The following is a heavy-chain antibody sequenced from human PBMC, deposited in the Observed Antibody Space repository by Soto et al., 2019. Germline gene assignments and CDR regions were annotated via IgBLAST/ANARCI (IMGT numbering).Heavy chain of an antibody. J-gene: IGHJ4*02. Sequence: EVQLVESGGRLVKPGGSLRLSCAASGFTFTSYSMNWVRQAPGKGLEWVSSISSTTNYIYYGDSMKGRFTISRDNAKNSLYLEMNSLRAEDSAVYYCARESEDLTSNFGYWGQGTLVTVSS. V-gene: IGHV3-21*06. CDR3: ARESEDLTSNFGY. CDR1: GFTFTSYS. CDR2: ISSTTNYI.